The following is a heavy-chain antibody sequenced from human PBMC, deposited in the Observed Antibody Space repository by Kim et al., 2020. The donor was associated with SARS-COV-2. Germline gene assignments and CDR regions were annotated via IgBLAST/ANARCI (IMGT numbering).Heavy chain of an antibody. CDR2: ISSRGNSK. J-gene: IGHJ3*02. Sequence: GGSLRLSCAASGFTFSDYYMSWIRQAPGKGLEWVSYISSRGNSKYYADSVKGRFTISRDNAKNSLYLQMNSLRAEDTAVYYCARDYGSGNYPDAFDIWGQGTRVTVSS. V-gene: IGHV3-11*04. D-gene: IGHD3-10*01. CDR3: ARDYGSGNYPDAFDI. CDR1: GFTFSDYY.